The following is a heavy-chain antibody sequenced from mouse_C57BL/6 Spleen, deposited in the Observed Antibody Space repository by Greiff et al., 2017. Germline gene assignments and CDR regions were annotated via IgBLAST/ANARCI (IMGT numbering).Heavy chain of an antibody. CDR2: ISSGGDYI. J-gene: IGHJ3*01. D-gene: IGHD1-1*01. V-gene: IGHV5-9-1*02. CDR3: TRDPLYGSSSWFAY. Sequence: EVMLVESGEGLVKPGGSLKLSCAASGFTFSSYAMSWVRQTPGKRLEWVAYISSGGDYIYYADTVKGRFTISRDNARYTLYLQMSSLKSEATAMYYCTRDPLYGSSSWFAYWGQGTLVTVSA. CDR1: GFTFSSYA.